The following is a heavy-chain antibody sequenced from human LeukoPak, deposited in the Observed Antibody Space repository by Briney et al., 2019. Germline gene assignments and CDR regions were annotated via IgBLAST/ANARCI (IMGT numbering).Heavy chain of an antibody. D-gene: IGHD3-10*01. CDR3: ARDPPMVELHAFDI. J-gene: IGHJ3*02. CDR1: GFTFSSYA. V-gene: IGHV3-23*01. CDR2: ISDSGGST. Sequence: GGSLRLSCAASGFTFSSYAMSWVRQAPGKGLEWVSTISDSGGSTYYADSVKGRFTISRDNSKNTLSLQMNSLRAEDTAVYYCARDPPMVELHAFDIWGQGTMVTVSS.